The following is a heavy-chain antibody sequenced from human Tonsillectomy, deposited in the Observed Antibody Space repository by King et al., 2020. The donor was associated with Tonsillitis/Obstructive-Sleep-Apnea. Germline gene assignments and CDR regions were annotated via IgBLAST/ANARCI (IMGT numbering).Heavy chain of an antibody. V-gene: IGHV4-59*01. D-gene: IGHD1-14*01. Sequence: QLQESGPGLVKPSETLSLTCSVSGDSISSYYWNWIRQPPGKGLEWIGYIYHSGSTNYNPSLKSRVTISGDTSKKQFSLKLNSVTAADTAVYYCARMGGIGDDWFDSWGQGILVTVSS. CDR2: IYHSGST. CDR1: GDSISSYY. CDR3: ARMGGIGDDWFDS. J-gene: IGHJ5*01.